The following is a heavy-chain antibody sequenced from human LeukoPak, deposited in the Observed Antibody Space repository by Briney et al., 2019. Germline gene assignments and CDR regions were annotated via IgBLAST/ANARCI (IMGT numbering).Heavy chain of an antibody. Sequence: GGSLRLSCAVSTFTFSRYWMHSVRQAPGKGLAWVSRIKTDGSSTDYADSVKGRFTISRDNAKNTLYLQMNSLRDEDTAVYYCARDPFGESSYWGRGTLVTVSS. D-gene: IGHD3-10*01. CDR1: TFTFSRYW. CDR3: ARDPFGESSY. J-gene: IGHJ4*02. CDR2: IKTDGSST. V-gene: IGHV3-74*01.